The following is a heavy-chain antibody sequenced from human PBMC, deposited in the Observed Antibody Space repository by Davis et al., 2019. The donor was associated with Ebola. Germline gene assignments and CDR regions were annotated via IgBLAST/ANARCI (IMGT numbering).Heavy chain of an antibody. V-gene: IGHV3-23*01. J-gene: IGHJ4*02. D-gene: IGHD2-2*02. CDR3: ARDPLGYTDDNDY. Sequence: GGSLRLSCAASGFTFDFYAMSWVRQAPGKGLEWVSATTLSGGSTYYADSVKGRFTISRDNSKNTVYLQMNSLRTEDTAVYYCARDPLGYTDDNDYWGQGTLVTVSS. CDR2: TTLSGGST. CDR1: GFTFDFYA.